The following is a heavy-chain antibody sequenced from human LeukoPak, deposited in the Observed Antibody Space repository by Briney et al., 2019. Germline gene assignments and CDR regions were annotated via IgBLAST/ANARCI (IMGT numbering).Heavy chain of an antibody. J-gene: IGHJ4*02. D-gene: IGHD1-1*01. CDR3: ARDPVHDN. Sequence: SETLSLTCAVYGGSFSGYYWSWIRQPPGKGLEWIGEINHSGSTNYNPSLKGRVTISVDTSKNQFSLKLSSVTAADTAVYYCARDPVHDNWGQGTLVTVSS. CDR1: GGSFSGYY. V-gene: IGHV4-34*01. CDR2: INHSGST.